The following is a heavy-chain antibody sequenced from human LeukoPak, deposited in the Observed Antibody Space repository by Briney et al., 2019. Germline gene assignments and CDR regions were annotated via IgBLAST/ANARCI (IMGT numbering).Heavy chain of an antibody. J-gene: IGHJ4*02. D-gene: IGHD6-19*01. CDR1: GFTFSGYA. CDR2: ISYDGSNE. V-gene: IGHV3-30-3*01. CDR3: ARASGWSQPYYLDH. Sequence: PGGSLRLSCAASGFTFSGYAMHWVRQTPGKGLEWMAVISYDGSNEYYADSVKGRFTTSRDNSKKTLYLQMNSLRAEDTAVYYCARASGWSQPYYLDHWGQGTLVTVSS.